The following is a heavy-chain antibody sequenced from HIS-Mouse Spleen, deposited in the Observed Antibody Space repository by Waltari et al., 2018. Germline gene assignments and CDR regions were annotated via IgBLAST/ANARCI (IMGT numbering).Heavy chain of an antibody. D-gene: IGHD6-13*01. Sequence: QLQLQESGPGLVKPSETLSLTCTVSGGSISSSSSYWGWIRQPPGKGLEWIGSIDYSGSTYYNPSLKSRVTISVDTSKNQFSLKLSSVTAADTAVYYCAREIPYSSSWYDWYFDLWGRGTLVTVSS. J-gene: IGHJ2*01. V-gene: IGHV4-39*07. CDR2: IDYSGST. CDR1: GGSISSSSSY. CDR3: AREIPYSSSWYDWYFDL.